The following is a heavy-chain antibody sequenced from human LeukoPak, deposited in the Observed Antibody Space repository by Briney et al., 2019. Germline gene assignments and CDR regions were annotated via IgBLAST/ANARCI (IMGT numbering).Heavy chain of an antibody. CDR2: IYYSGST. CDR3: ARGWRGYLDY. Sequence: SETLSLTCAVYGGSFSGYYWSWIRQHPGKGLEWIGYIYYSGSTYYNPSLKSRVTISVDTSKNQSSLKLSSVTAADTAVYYCARGWRGYLDYWGQGTLVTVSS. J-gene: IGHJ4*02. V-gene: IGHV4-31*11. D-gene: IGHD3-3*01. CDR1: GGSFSGYY.